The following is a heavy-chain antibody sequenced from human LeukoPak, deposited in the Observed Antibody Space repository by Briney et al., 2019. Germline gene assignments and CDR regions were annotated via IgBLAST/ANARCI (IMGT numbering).Heavy chain of an antibody. Sequence: SQTLSLTCTVSGGSISSGSYYWSWIRQPARKGLEWIGRIYTSGSTNYNPSLKSRVTISVDTSKNQFSLKLSSVTAADTAVYYCARAKGPSCSSTSCYVAAMVTFDIWGQGTMVTVSS. CDR2: IYTSGST. D-gene: IGHD2-2*01. CDR3: ARAKGPSCSSTSCYVAAMVTFDI. CDR1: GGSISSGSYY. J-gene: IGHJ3*02. V-gene: IGHV4-61*02.